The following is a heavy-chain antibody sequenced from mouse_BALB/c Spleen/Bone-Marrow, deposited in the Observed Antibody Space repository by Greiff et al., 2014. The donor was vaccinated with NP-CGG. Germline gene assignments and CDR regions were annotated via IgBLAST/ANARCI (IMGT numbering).Heavy chain of an antibody. CDR3: AGVSYDYFDY. CDR2: ISDGGSYT. Sequence: EVQVVESGGGLVKPGGSLKLSCAASGFTFSDYYMYWVRQTPEKRLEWVATISDGGSYTYYPDSVKGRFTISRDNAKNNLYLQMSSLKSEDTAMYYCAGVSYDYFDYWGQGTTLTVSS. J-gene: IGHJ2*01. CDR1: GFTFSDYY. D-gene: IGHD2-4*01. V-gene: IGHV5-4*02.